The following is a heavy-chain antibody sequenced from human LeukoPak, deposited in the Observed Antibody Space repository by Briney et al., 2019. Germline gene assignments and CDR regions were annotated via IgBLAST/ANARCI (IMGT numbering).Heavy chain of an antibody. Sequence: PGGSLRLSCAASGFTISSYEMNWVRQAPRKGLEWVSYISSSGSTIYYADSVKGRFTISRDNAKNSLYLQMNSLRAEDTAVYYCARGQHDFYDSSGYQDYWGQETLVTVSS. CDR1: GFTISSYE. J-gene: IGHJ4*02. D-gene: IGHD3-22*01. CDR2: ISSSGSTI. CDR3: ARGQHDFYDSSGYQDY. V-gene: IGHV3-48*03.